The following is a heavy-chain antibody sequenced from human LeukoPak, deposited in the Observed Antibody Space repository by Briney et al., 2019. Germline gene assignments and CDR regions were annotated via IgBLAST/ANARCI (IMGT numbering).Heavy chain of an antibody. D-gene: IGHD1-26*01. CDR3: AKEKLRYSGSYLGY. CDR1: GFTFSSYA. CDR2: ISGSGGST. J-gene: IGHJ1*01. Sequence: GGSLTLSCAASGFTFSSYAMSWVRQAPGKGLEWVSAISGSGGSTYYADSVKGRFTISRDNSKNTLYLQMNSLRAEDTAVYYCAKEKLRYSGSYLGYWGQGTLVTVSS. V-gene: IGHV3-23*01.